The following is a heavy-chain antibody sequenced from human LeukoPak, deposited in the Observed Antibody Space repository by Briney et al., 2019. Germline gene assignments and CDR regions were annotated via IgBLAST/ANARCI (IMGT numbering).Heavy chain of an antibody. CDR2: IYPGDSDT. D-gene: IGHD3-9*01. V-gene: IGHV5-51*01. CDR3: ARQDYDILTGYRYFQH. CDR1: GYSFTSYW. Sequence: GESLKISCKGSGYSFTSYWIGWVRQMPGKGLEWMGIIYPGDSDTRYSPSFQGQVTISADKSISTAYLQWSSLKASDTAMYYCARQDYDILTGYRYFQHWGQGTLVTVSS. J-gene: IGHJ1*01.